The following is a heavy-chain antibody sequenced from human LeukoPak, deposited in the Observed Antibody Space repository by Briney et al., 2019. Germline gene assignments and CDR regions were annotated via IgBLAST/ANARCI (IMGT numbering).Heavy chain of an antibody. D-gene: IGHD5-24*01. CDR2: ISTSGGYT. V-gene: IGHV3-23*01. Sequence: QPGGSLRLSCAASGFTFSSYEMNWVRQTPGKGLEWVSAISTSGGYTEDADSVKGRFTISRDNSQNTLFLQMNSLRAEDTAVYYCAKKPATIKFPFDNWGQGTLVTVSP. CDR1: GFTFSSYE. J-gene: IGHJ4*02. CDR3: AKKPATIKFPFDN.